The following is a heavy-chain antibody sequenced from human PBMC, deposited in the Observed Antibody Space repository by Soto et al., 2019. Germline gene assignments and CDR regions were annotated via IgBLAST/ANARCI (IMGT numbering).Heavy chain of an antibody. D-gene: IGHD6-13*01. V-gene: IGHV1-69*18. Sequence: QVQLVQSGAEVKKPGSSVKVSCKASGGTFGSYAINWVRQAPGQGLEWMGIIIPIFGTTKYAQNFQGRVTITSDDSARTVYMELPNLGSEDTAVYYCARGIAAAGNYLDYWGQGTLVTVSS. CDR3: ARGIAAAGNYLDY. CDR2: IIPIFGTT. J-gene: IGHJ4*02. CDR1: GGTFGSYA.